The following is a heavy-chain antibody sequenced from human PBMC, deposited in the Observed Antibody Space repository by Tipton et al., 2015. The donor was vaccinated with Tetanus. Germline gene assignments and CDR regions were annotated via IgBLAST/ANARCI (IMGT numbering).Heavy chain of an antibody. Sequence: QLVQSGPEVKKPGASVKVSCKASGYTFTSYDINWVRQATGQGLEWMGWMNPNSGNTGYAQKFQGRVTMTRNTSISTAYMELSSLRSEDTAVYYCARVRSRYCSSTSCYLAYWGQGTLVTVSS. CDR2: MNPNSGNT. CDR3: ARVRSRYCSSTSCYLAY. CDR1: GYTFTSYD. D-gene: IGHD2-2*01. V-gene: IGHV1-8*01. J-gene: IGHJ4*02.